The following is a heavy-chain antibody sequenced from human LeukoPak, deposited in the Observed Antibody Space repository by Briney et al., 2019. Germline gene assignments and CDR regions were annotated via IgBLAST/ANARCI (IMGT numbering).Heavy chain of an antibody. V-gene: IGHV4-39*02. CDR3: ARDPDGAWFDP. Sequence: SETLSLTCTVSGGSISSSSYYWGWIRQPPGKGLEWIGSIYYSGSTYYNPSLKSRVTISVDTSKNQFSLKLSSVTAADTAVYYCARDPDGAWFDPWGQGTLVTVSS. D-gene: IGHD1-14*01. CDR2: IYYSGST. J-gene: IGHJ5*02. CDR1: GGSISSSSYY.